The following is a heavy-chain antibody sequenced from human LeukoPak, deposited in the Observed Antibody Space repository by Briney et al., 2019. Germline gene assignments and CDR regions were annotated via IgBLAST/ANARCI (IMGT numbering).Heavy chain of an antibody. CDR2: IKHKAHSYTT. D-gene: IGHD2-21*01. CDR3: AQFAKGG. V-gene: IGHV3-72*01. J-gene: IGHJ4*02. Sequence: GGSLRLSCAASGFTFSDHYMDWVRQAPGKGLEWVGRIKHKAHSYTTEYAASVKGRFTISRDDSKSSLYLQMNSLKIEDTAVYYCAQFAKGGWGQGTLVTVSS. CDR1: GFTFSDHY.